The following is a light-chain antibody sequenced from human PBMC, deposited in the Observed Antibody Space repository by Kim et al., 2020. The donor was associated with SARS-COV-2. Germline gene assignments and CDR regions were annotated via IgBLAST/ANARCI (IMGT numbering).Light chain of an antibody. CDR3: QQYVDSPFT. CDR2: GAS. CDR1: QNIRGDS. J-gene: IGKJ5*01. V-gene: IGKV3-20*01. Sequence: EMVLTQSPGTVSLSPGETVTFSCRASQNIRGDSLAWYQQRPGQAPRVLIHGASSRATGMPDRFSASGSGTDFTLTISRLQPEDFAVYYWQQYVDSPFTFGQGTRLEIK.